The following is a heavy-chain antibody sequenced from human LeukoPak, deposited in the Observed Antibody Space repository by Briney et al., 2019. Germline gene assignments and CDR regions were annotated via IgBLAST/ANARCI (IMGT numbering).Heavy chain of an antibody. CDR1: GFTFSSYA. D-gene: IGHD5-24*01. Sequence: GGSLRLSCAASGFTFSSYAMSWVRQAPGKGLEWVSVISASGGSTHYADSVKGRFTISRDNSENTVYLQMNSLRAEDTAVYYCARWLQEYYYYGMDVWGQGTTVTVSS. J-gene: IGHJ6*02. V-gene: IGHV3-23*01. CDR2: ISASGGST. CDR3: ARWLQEYYYYGMDV.